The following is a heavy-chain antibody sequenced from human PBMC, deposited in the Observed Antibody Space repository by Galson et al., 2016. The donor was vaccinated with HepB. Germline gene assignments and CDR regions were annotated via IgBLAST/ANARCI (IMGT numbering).Heavy chain of an antibody. D-gene: IGHD1-1*01. J-gene: IGHJ3*02. Sequence: SLRLSCAVSGFSFSDYYMTWIRQAPGKGLEYISHISSSSSHTFYADSVKGRFTISRDNAKNSLFLQMSSLRAEDTAVYYCARDADSTGALDIWGQGTVVTVSS. V-gene: IGHV3-11*05. CDR2: ISSSSSHT. CDR1: GFSFSDYY. CDR3: ARDADSTGALDI.